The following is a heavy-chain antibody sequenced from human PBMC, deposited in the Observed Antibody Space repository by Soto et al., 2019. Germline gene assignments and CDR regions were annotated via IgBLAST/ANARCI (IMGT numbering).Heavy chain of an antibody. V-gene: IGHV3-48*02. D-gene: IGHD6-6*01. CDR3: ARDRGIRSSSYGMDV. CDR2: ISSSSSTI. CDR1: GFTFSSYS. J-gene: IGHJ6*02. Sequence: EVQLVESGGGLVQPGGSLRLSCAASGFTFSSYSMNWVRQAPGKGLEWVSYISSSSSTIYYADSVKGRFTISRDNAKNSLYLQMNSLRDEDTAVYYCARDRGIRSSSYGMDVWGRGTTVTVSS.